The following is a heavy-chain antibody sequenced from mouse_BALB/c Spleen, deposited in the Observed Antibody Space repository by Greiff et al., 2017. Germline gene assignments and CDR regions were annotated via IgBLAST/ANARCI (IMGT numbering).Heavy chain of an antibody. CDR1: GFTFSSYT. CDR3: ARHLDSSGYGAMDY. Sequence: EVKLMESGGGLVQPGGSRKLSCAASGFTFSSYTMSWVRQTPEMRLEWVAYISNGGGSTYYPDTVKGRFTISRDNAKNTLYLQMSSLKSEDTAMYYCARHLDSSGYGAMDYWGQGTSVTVSS. D-gene: IGHD3-2*01. CDR2: ISNGGGST. J-gene: IGHJ4*01. V-gene: IGHV5-12-2*01.